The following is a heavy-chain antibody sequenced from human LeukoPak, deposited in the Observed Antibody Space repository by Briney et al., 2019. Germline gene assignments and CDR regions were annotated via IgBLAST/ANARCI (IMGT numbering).Heavy chain of an antibody. Sequence: ASVKVSCKASGGTFSSYAISWVRQAPGQGLEWMGGIIPIFGTANYAQKFQGRVTITTDESTSTAYMELSSLRSEDTAVYYCAVSPSRRYSSSGSPGDWFDPWGQGTLVTVSS. J-gene: IGHJ5*02. CDR3: AVSPSRRYSSSGSPGDWFDP. CDR1: GGTFSSYA. D-gene: IGHD6-13*01. CDR2: IIPIFGTA. V-gene: IGHV1-69*05.